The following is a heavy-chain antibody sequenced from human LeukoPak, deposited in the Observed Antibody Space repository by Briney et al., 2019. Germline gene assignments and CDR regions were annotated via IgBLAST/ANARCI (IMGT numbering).Heavy chain of an antibody. CDR2: IYYSGSN. Sequence: PSETLSLTCTVSGGSVSSGSYYWSWIRQPPGKGLEWIGSIYYSGSNNYNPSLKSRVTISVDTSKNQFSLKLSSVTAADTAVYYCARFPDIVATDWVAPADDYWGQGTLVTVSS. CDR1: GGSVSSGSYY. D-gene: IGHD5-12*01. J-gene: IGHJ4*02. V-gene: IGHV4-61*01. CDR3: ARFPDIVATDWVAPADDY.